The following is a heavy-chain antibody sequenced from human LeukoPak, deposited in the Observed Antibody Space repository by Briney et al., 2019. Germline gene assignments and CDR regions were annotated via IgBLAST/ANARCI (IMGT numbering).Heavy chain of an antibody. CDR1: GFTFSSYA. CDR2: ISYDGSNK. V-gene: IGHV3-30-3*01. CDR3: ARGDYGDSPYGMDV. J-gene: IGHJ6*02. Sequence: GRSLRLSCAASGFTFSSYAMHWVRQAPGKGLEWVAVISYDGSNKYYADSVKGRFTISRDNSKNTLYLQMNSLRAEDTAVYYCARGDYGDSPYGMDVWGQGTTVTVSS. D-gene: IGHD4-17*01.